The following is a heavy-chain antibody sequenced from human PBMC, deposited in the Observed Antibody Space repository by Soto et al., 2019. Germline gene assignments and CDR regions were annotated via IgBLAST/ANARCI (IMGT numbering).Heavy chain of an antibody. V-gene: IGHV4-59*01. CDR3: ARRYGGNFDY. CDR1: GASISNDY. J-gene: IGHJ4*02. Sequence: SETLSLTCTVSGASISNDYWSWIRQPPGKRLEYIGFIYNGGSPNYNPSLESRLTISVDTSKNQFSLKLSSVTAADTAVYYCARRYGGNFDYWGQGTLVTVSS. D-gene: IGHD4-17*01. CDR2: IYNGGSP.